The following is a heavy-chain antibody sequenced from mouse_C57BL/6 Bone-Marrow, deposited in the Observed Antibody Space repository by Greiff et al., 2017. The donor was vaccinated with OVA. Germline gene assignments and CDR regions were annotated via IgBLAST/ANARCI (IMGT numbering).Heavy chain of an antibody. CDR3: ARYEARGSTIRAWFAY. J-gene: IGHJ3*01. D-gene: IGHD2-1*01. Sequence: QVQLKQSGAELVKPGASVKLSCKASGYTFTEYTIHWVKQRSGQGLEWLGWFYPGSGSIKSNEKFKDKATLTADTSSSTVYMELSRLTSEDSAVYFGARYEARGSTIRAWFAYWGQGTLVTVSA. V-gene: IGHV1-62-2*01. CDR1: GYTFTEYT. CDR2: FYPGSGSI.